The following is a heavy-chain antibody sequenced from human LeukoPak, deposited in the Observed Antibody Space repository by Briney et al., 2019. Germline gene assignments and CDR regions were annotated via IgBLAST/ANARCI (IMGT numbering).Heavy chain of an antibody. J-gene: IGHJ5*02. D-gene: IGHD6-13*01. CDR2: ISSNGKTI. Sequence: PGGSLRLSCATSGFTFSSYNMNWVRQAPGKGLEWVSFISSNGKTIHYADSVKGRFTISRDNANNSLYLQMNSLRAEDTAVYYCAHLSSQSSFDPWGQGTLVTVSS. CDR1: GFTFSSYN. CDR3: AHLSSQSSFDP. V-gene: IGHV3-48*04.